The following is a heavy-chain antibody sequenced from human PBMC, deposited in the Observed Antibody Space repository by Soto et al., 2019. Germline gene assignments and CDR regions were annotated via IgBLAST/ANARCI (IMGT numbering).Heavy chain of an antibody. J-gene: IGHJ6*02. D-gene: IGHD3-3*01. CDR2: IYYSGST. Sequence: SETLSLTCTVSGGSISSGDYYWSWIRQPPGKGLEWIGYIYYSGSTYYNPSLKSRVTISVDTSKNQFSLKLSSVTAADTAVYYCAREAVTIFGVVNAMGYYYGLDVWGQGTTVPVSS. V-gene: IGHV4-30-4*01. CDR3: AREAVTIFGVVNAMGYYYGLDV. CDR1: GGSISSGDYY.